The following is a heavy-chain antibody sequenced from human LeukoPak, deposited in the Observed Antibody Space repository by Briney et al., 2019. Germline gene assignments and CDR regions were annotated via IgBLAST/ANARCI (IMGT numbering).Heavy chain of an antibody. D-gene: IGHD6-19*01. CDR1: GGSISSYY. Sequence: SETLSLTCTVSGGSISSYYWSWIRQPPGKRLEWIGYIYYSGSTNYNPSLKSRVTISVDTSKNQFSLKLSSVTAADTAVYYCARDRAGWYIDYWGQGTLITVSS. J-gene: IGHJ4*02. CDR3: ARDRAGWYIDY. CDR2: IYYSGST. V-gene: IGHV4-59*01.